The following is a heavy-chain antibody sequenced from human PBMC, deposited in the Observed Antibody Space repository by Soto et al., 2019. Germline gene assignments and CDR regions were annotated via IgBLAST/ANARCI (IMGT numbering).Heavy chain of an antibody. CDR1: GGTFSSYA. V-gene: IGHV1-69*12. J-gene: IGHJ5*02. Sequence: QVQLVQSGAEVKKPGSSVKVSCKASGGTFSSYAISWVRQAPGQGLEWMGGIIPIFGTANYAQKSQGRVRIPAXXSTSTAYMELSSLRSEDTAVYYCARVQIEQNWFDPWGQGTLVTVSS. CDR3: ARVQIEQNWFDP. CDR2: IIPIFGTA.